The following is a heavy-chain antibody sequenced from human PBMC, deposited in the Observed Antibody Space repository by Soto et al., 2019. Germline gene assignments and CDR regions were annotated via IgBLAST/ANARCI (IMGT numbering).Heavy chain of an antibody. J-gene: IGHJ5*02. CDR3: ARSYYDSLGFMVGP. CDR1: GDFVSSGY. Sequence: SETLSLTCNVSGDFVSSGYWSWIRQPPGKGLEWIGFMYFGGSFNYNPSLAGRVTISVETSKNQFSMKMTSVTAAGTAVYYCARSYYDSLGFMVGPWGQGTLVTVSS. D-gene: IGHD3-22*01. V-gene: IGHV4-59*02. CDR2: MYFGGSF.